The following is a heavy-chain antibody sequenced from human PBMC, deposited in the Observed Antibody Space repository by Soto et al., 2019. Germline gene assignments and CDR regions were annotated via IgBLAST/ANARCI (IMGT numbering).Heavy chain of an antibody. CDR2: IYHSGST. J-gene: IGHJ6*02. D-gene: IGHD3-3*01. CDR1: GGSISSSNW. V-gene: IGHV4-4*02. Sequence: PSETLSLTCAVSGGSISSSNWWSWVRQPPGKGLEWIGEIYHSGSTNYNPSLKSRVTISVGKSKNRFSLKLSSVTAADTAVYYCARLKGGVTIFGVVTHYYYGMDVWGQGTTVTVS. CDR3: ARLKGGVTIFGVVTHYYYGMDV.